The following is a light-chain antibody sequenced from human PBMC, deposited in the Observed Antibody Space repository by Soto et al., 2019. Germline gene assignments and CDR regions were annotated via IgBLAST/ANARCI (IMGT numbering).Light chain of an antibody. V-gene: IGLV2-8*01. CDR1: NSDVGGHNY. Sequence: QSVLTQPASVSGSLGQSITISCTGSNSDVGGHNYVSWYQQHPGKAPKLMIYEVGIRPSGVPDRFSGSKSGNTASLTVSGLQAEDEADYYCSSYAGTNNFRVFGGGTQLTVL. CDR2: EVG. CDR3: SSYAGTNNFRV. J-gene: IGLJ3*02.